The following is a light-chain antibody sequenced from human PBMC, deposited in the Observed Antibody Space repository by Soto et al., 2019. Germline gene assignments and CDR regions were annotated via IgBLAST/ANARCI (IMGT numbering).Light chain of an antibody. J-gene: IGKJ2*01. CDR2: KIS. Sequence: EIVMTQAPLSSPVTLGQPASISCTSSQSLLHGDGNTYLSWLQQRPGQPPRLLIHKISNRFSGVPDRFSGSGAGTEFTLTITSLQPEDSATYYCQQRNSYPRTFGQGTKVEIK. CDR3: QQRNSYPRT. V-gene: IGKV2-24*01. CDR1: QSLLHGDGNTY.